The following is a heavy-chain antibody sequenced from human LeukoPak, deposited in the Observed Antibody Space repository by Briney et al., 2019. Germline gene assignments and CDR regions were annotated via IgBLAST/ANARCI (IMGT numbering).Heavy chain of an antibody. Sequence: GGSLRLAWAASGFTFSSYGMHWVRQAPGKGLDWVAFIRYDGSNKYYADSVRGRFTISRDNSKNTLYLQMNSLRAEDTAVYYCAKESESYDSSGSTLDYRGQGTLVTVSS. CDR1: GFTFSSYG. V-gene: IGHV3-30*02. CDR2: IRYDGSNK. CDR3: AKESESYDSSGSTLDY. D-gene: IGHD3-22*01. J-gene: IGHJ4*02.